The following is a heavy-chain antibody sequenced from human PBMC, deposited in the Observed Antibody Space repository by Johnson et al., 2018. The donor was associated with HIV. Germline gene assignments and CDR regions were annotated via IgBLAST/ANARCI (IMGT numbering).Heavy chain of an antibody. CDR1: GFSFSSYA. CDR2: ISGGGGST. D-gene: IGHD3-10*01. Sequence: VHLVESGGGSVQPGGSLRLSCAASGFSFSSYALTWVRQAPGKGLEWVSGISGGGGSTYYAASVKGRFTISRDNSKNTLYLQMNSLRAEDTAVYYCARESPSGGGNDAFDIWGQGTMVTVSS. V-gene: IGHV3-23*04. J-gene: IGHJ3*02. CDR3: ARESPSGGGNDAFDI.